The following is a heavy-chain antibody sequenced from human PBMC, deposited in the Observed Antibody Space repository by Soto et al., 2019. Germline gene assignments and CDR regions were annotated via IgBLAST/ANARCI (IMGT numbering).Heavy chain of an antibody. Sequence: PSETLSLTCTVSGGSISSSSYYWGWIRQPPGKGLEWIGSIYYSGSTYYNPSLKSRVTISVDTSKNQFSLKLSSVTAADTAVYYCARQSPKATIFDWFDPWGQGTLVTVSS. D-gene: IGHD5-12*01. J-gene: IGHJ5*02. CDR3: ARQSPKATIFDWFDP. V-gene: IGHV4-39*01. CDR1: GGSISSSSYY. CDR2: IYYSGST.